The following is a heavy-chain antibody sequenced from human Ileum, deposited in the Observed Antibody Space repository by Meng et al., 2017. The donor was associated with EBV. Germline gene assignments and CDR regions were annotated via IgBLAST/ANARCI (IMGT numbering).Heavy chain of an antibody. CDR2: VNYNGDS. CDR3: ARDLRVGGAFDY. CDR1: GASVTSSGYY. V-gene: IGHV4-61*08. D-gene: IGHD1-26*01. J-gene: IGHJ4*02. Sequence: QGQLQQSGPGRVRPSETLSLTCTVSGASVTSSGYYWSWLRQSPGKGLEWLGYVNYNGDSTYNPSLKSRVTIFIDTSKKQFYLNLTSATAADTAIYYCARDLRVGGAFDYWGQGTLVTVSS.